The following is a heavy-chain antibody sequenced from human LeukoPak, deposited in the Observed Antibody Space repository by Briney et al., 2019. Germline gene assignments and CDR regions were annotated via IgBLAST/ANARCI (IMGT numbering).Heavy chain of an antibody. V-gene: IGHV4-59*12. CDR2: IYYSGST. CDR1: GGSINNYY. Sequence: SETLSLTCTVSGGSINNYYWSWIRQPPGKGLEWIGYIYYSGSTYYNPSLKSRVTISVDTSKNQFSLKLSSVTAADTAVYYCARVPLTYYDSSGYIDYWGQGTLVTVSS. J-gene: IGHJ4*02. CDR3: ARVPLTYYDSSGYIDY. D-gene: IGHD3-22*01.